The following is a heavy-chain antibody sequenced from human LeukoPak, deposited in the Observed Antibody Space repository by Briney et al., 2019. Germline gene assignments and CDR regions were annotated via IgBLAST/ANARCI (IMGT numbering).Heavy chain of an antibody. J-gene: IGHJ3*02. V-gene: IGHV4-34*01. CDR1: GGSFCDYY. CDR2: INHSGST. D-gene: IGHD2/OR15-2a*01. CDR3: AFSHI. Sequence: PSETLSLTCGVYGGSFCDYYWNWIRQPPGKGLEWIGEINHSGSTNYNPSLKSRVTISVDTSKNQFSLKLSSVTAADTAVYYCAFSHIWGQGTMVTVSS.